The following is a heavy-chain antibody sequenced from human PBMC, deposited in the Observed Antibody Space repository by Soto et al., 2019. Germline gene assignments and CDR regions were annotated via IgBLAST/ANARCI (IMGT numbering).Heavy chain of an antibody. CDR2: ISYDGSNK. D-gene: IGHD3-3*01. V-gene: IGHV3-30-3*01. J-gene: IGHJ4*02. Sequence: GGSLRLSCAASGFTFSSYAMHWVRQAPGKGLEWVAVISYDGSNKYYADSVKGRFTISRDNSKNTLYLQLNSLRAEDTAVYYCARDKRDLRFLEWSYYFDYWGQGTLVTVSS. CDR3: ARDKRDLRFLEWSYYFDY. CDR1: GFTFSSYA.